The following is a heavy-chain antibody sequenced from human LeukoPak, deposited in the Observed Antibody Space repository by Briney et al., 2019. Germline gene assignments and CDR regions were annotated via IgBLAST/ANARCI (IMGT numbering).Heavy chain of an antibody. J-gene: IGHJ6*02. CDR3: ARVGATGYYYYYGMDV. CDR2: INPNSGGT. V-gene: IGHV1-2*02. CDR1: GYTFTGYY. D-gene: IGHD1-26*01. Sequence: GASVKVSCKASGYTFTGYYMRWVRQAPGQGLEWMGWINPNSGGTNYAQKFQGRVTMTRDTSISTAYMELSRLRSDDTAVYYCARVGATGYYYYYGMDVWGQGTTVTVSS.